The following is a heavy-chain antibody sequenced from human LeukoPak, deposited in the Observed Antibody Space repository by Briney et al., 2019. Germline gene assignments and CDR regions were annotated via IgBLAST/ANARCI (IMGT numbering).Heavy chain of an antibody. D-gene: IGHD5-24*01. Sequence: ASVKVSCKASGYSFTGYYMHWVRQAPGQGLEWMGWINPYSGGTNYAQKFQGRVTMTRDTSISTAYMELSSLRSDDTAVYYCARITILYYFDSWGQGTLVTVSS. CDR2: INPYSGGT. CDR3: ARITILYYFDS. CDR1: GYSFTGYY. J-gene: IGHJ4*02. V-gene: IGHV1-2*02.